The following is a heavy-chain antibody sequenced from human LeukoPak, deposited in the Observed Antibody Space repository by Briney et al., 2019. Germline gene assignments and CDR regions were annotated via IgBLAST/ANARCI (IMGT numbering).Heavy chain of an antibody. CDR3: AKLYCSAGRCYSNPFDY. CDR2: ISGDNERT. CDR1: GFTFSDYY. J-gene: IGHJ4*02. D-gene: IGHD2-15*01. Sequence: GGSLRLSCAASGFTFSDYYMSWIRQAPGKGLDWVSGISGDNERTYYADSVKGRFTISRDNSKSTVYLQMNSLRVEDTAIYFCAKLYCSAGRCYSNPFDYWGQGTLVTVSS. V-gene: IGHV3-23*01.